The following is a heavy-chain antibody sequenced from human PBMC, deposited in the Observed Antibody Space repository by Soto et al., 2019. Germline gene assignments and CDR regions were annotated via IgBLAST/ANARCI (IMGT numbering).Heavy chain of an antibody. J-gene: IGHJ6*03. CDR1: GGSFSGYY. CDR3: RVGRPDYYYYYMDV. Sequence: SETLSLTCAVYGGSFSGYYWSWIRQPPGKGLEWIGEINHSGSTNYNPSLKSRVTIPVDTSKNQFSLKLSSVTAADTAVYYCRVGRPDYYYYYMDVWGKGTTVTVSS. D-gene: IGHD3-16*01. V-gene: IGHV4-34*01. CDR2: INHSGST.